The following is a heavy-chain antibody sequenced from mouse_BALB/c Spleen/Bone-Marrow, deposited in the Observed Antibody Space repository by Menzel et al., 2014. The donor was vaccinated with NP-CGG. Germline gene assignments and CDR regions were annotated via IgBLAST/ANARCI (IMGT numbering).Heavy chain of an antibody. CDR1: GFNIKDTY. V-gene: IGHV14-3*02. Sequence: EVMLVESGAELVKPGASVKLSCTASGFNIKDTYMHWVKQRPEQGLEWIGRIDPANGNTKYDPKFQGKATITADTSSNTAYLQHSSLTSEDTAVYYCARWLRRYYAMDYWGQGTSVTVSS. CDR2: IDPANGNT. CDR3: ARWLRRYYAMDY. J-gene: IGHJ4*01. D-gene: IGHD2-2*01.